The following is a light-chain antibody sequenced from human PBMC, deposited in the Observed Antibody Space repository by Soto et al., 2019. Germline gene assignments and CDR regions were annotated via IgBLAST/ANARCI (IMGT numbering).Light chain of an antibody. J-gene: IGLJ2*01. V-gene: IGLV2-8*01. CDR1: SSDVGAYKS. CDR3: SSYAGSNNLHVI. Sequence: QSALTQPPSASGSPGQSVTISCTGTSSDVGAYKSVSWYQQHPGKVPRLIIYEVYRRPSGVPDRFSGSKSGNTASLTVSGLQAEDEADYYCSSYAGSNNLHVIFGGGTKLTVL. CDR2: EVY.